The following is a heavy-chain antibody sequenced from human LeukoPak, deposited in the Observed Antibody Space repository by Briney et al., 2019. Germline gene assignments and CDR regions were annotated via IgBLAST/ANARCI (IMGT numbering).Heavy chain of an antibody. V-gene: IGHV4-59*08. CDR1: GGSISSYY. D-gene: IGHD1-26*01. J-gene: IGHJ4*02. CDR3: ARAGRMGRDIDY. Sequence: SETLSLTCTVSGGSISSYYWSWIRQPPGKGLEWIGYIYYSGSTNYNPSLKSRVTISVDTSKNQFSLKLSSVTAADTAVYYCARAGRMGRDIDYWGQGTLVTVSS. CDR2: IYYSGST.